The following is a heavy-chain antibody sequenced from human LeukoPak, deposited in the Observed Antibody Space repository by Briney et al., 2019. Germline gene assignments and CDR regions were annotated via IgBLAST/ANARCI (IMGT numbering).Heavy chain of an antibody. Sequence: ASVKVSCKASGYTFTSYYVHCVRQAPGQGLEWMGIINPNGGSTNYAQKFQGRVTMTRDTSTSTVYMELSSLRSEDTAVYYCARDDITAAAGYWGQGALVTVSS. J-gene: IGHJ4*02. CDR3: ARDDITAAAGY. CDR2: INPNGGST. D-gene: IGHD6-25*01. V-gene: IGHV1-46*01. CDR1: GYTFTSYY.